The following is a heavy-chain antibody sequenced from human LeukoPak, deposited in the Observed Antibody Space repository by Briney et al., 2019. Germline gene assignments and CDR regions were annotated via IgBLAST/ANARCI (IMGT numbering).Heavy chain of an antibody. J-gene: IGHJ4*02. CDR2: IYTSGST. CDR1: GGSISSYY. V-gene: IGHV4-4*07. Sequence: SETLSLTCTVSGGSISSYYWSWIRQPAGKGLEWIGRIYTSGSTNYNPSLKSRVTMSVDTSKNQFSLKLSSVTAADTAVYYCARSGYDILTGYAGFDYWGQGTLVTVSS. D-gene: IGHD3-9*01. CDR3: ARSGYDILTGYAGFDY.